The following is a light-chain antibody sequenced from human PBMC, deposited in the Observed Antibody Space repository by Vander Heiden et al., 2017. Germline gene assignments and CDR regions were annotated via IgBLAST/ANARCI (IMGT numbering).Light chain of an antibody. CDR3: QQYNNWLPKT. V-gene: IGKV3-15*01. CDR2: GAS. Sequence: EIVMTPSPATLSVSPGERATLSCRASQSVSSNLAWYQQKPGQAPRLLIYGASTRATGIPARFSGSGSGTEFTLTISSLQSEDFAVYYCQQYNNWLPKTFGQGTKVEIK. J-gene: IGKJ1*01. CDR1: QSVSSN.